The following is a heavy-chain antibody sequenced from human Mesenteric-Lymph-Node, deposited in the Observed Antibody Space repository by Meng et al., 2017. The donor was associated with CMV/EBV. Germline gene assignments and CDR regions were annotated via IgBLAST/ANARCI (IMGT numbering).Heavy chain of an antibody. CDR1: GFTFSSYS. V-gene: IGHV3-21*01. CDR3: AREAYGDYAVGY. Sequence: GGTLRLSCAASGFTFSSYSMNWVRQAPGKGLEWVSSISSSSSYIYYADSVKGRFTISRDNAKNSLYLQMNSLRAEDTAVYYCAREAYGDYAVGYWGQGTLVTVSS. J-gene: IGHJ4*02. D-gene: IGHD4-17*01. CDR2: ISSSSSYI.